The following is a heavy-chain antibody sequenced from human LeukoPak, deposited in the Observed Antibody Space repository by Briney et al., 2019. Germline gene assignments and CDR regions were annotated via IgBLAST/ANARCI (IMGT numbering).Heavy chain of an antibody. D-gene: IGHD3-16*01. CDR3: TRSGTRLGTDFDY. CDR1: GFTLRSYA. Sequence: GAPRLSRAGPGFTLRSYAMDWVRQAPGEGAGGGSSINENSRYTYYTDSVKGRFTISRDNAKNSLYLQMNSLRVEDTAVYYCTRSGTRLGTDFDYWGQGTLVTVSS. CDR2: INENSRYT. V-gene: IGHV3-21*01. J-gene: IGHJ4*02.